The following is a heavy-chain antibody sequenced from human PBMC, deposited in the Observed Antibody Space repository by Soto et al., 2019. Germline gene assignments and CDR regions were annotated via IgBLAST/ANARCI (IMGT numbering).Heavy chain of an antibody. CDR3: ARDYHIAGAGTLDY. D-gene: IGHD6-13*01. CDR1: GDSVSSDIYY. Sequence: PSETLSLTCTVSGDSVSSDIYYWSWIRQSPGKGLEWIGYIYYSGRTNYNPSLKSRVTISVDTSKNQFSLRVNSVTAADTAVYYCARDYHIAGAGTLDYWGQGILVTVSS. V-gene: IGHV4-61*01. CDR2: IYYSGRT. J-gene: IGHJ4*02.